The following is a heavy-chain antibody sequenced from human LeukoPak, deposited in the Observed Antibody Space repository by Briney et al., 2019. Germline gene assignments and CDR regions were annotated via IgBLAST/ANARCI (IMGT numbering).Heavy chain of an antibody. CDR1: GGSISSYY. CDR3: ARTPYYYDSSGYWRNYEFDI. Sequence: KPSETLSLTCTVSGGSISSYYWSWIRQPPGKGLEWIGYIYHSGSTYYNPSLKSRVTISVDRSKNQFSLKLSSVTAADTAVYYCARTPYYYDSSGYWRNYEFDIWGQGTMVTVSS. D-gene: IGHD3-22*01. J-gene: IGHJ3*02. CDR2: IYHSGST. V-gene: IGHV4-59*12.